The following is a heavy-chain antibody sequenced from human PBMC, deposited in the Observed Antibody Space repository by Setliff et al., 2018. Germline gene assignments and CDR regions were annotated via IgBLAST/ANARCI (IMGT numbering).Heavy chain of an antibody. CDR1: GFTFSSYW. V-gene: IGHV3-7*03. Sequence: GGSLRLSCAASGFTFSSYWMTWVRQAPGKGLEWVANIKQDGGKTYYVDSVKGRFPISRDNAQKTLYLHMNNRRAEDTAVYYCAKPQVELHWGFESWGQGTPVTVSS. D-gene: IGHD1-7*01. CDR2: IKQDGGKT. J-gene: IGHJ4*02. CDR3: AKPQVELHWGFES.